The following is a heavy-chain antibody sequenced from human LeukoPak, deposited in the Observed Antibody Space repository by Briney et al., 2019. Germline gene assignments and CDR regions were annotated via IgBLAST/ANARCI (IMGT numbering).Heavy chain of an antibody. D-gene: IGHD6-13*01. CDR1: GGSISSYY. CDR3: ASSGIAAASSDY. J-gene: IGHJ4*02. CDR2: IYYSGST. V-gene: IGHV4-59*08. Sequence: SETPSLTCTVSGGSISSYYWSWIRQPPGKGLEWIGYIYYSGSTNYNPSLKSRVTISVDTSKNQFSLKLSSVTAADTAVYYCASSGIAAASSDYWGQGTLVTVSS.